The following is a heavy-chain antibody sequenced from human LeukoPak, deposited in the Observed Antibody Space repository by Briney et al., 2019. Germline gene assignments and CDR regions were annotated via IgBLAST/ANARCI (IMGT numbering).Heavy chain of an antibody. CDR1: GGSISSSSYY. CDR3: ARTYGLTVFY. D-gene: IGHD3-10*01. Sequence: PSETLSLTCTVSGGSISSSSYYWGWIRQPPGKGLEWIGSINYSWSTYYNPSLKSRVTISVDTSKNQFSLKLSSVTAADTAVYYCARTYGLTVFYWGQGTVVTVSS. CDR2: INYSWST. J-gene: IGHJ4*02. V-gene: IGHV4-39*01.